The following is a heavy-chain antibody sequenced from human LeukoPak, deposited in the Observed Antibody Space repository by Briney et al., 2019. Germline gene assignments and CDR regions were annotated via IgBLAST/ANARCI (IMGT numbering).Heavy chain of an antibody. CDR1: GFTFSSYE. CDR3: ARDPAYCGGDCYSLGAFDI. Sequence: GGSLRLSCAASGFTFSSYEMNWVRQAPGKGLEWVSYISSSGSTIYYADSVKGRFTISRNNAKNSLYLQMNSLRADDTAVYYCARDPAYCGGDCYSLGAFDIWGQGAMVTVSS. J-gene: IGHJ3*02. V-gene: IGHV3-48*03. D-gene: IGHD2-21*02. CDR2: ISSSGSTI.